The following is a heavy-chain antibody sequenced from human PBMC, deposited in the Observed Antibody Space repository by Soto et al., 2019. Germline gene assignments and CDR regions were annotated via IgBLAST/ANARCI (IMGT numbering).Heavy chain of an antibody. D-gene: IGHD1-26*01. V-gene: IGHV3-33*01. Sequence: QVQLVESGGGVVQPGRSLRLSCAASGFTFSSYGMHWVRQAPGKGLEWVAVIWYDGSNKYYADSVKGRFTISRDNSKNALYLQMNSRRAEDTAVYYCGREDIVGATNYGRDVWGQGTTVTASS. CDR3: GREDIVGATNYGRDV. J-gene: IGHJ6*02. CDR2: IWYDGSNK. CDR1: GFTFSSYG.